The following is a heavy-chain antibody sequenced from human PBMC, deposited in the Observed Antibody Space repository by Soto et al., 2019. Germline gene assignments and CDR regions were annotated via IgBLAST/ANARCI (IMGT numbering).Heavy chain of an antibody. V-gene: IGHV4-31*03. J-gene: IGHJ6*02. CDR1: GGSISSGGYY. CDR3: ARVCGGDCHYGMDV. Sequence: QVQLQESGPGLVKPSQTLSLTCTVSGGSISSGGYYWSWIRQHPGKGLEWIGYIYYSGSTYYNPSLKSRVTISLDTSKNQFSLKLSSVTAADTAVYYCARVCGGDCHYGMDVWGQGTTVTVSS. D-gene: IGHD2-21*02. CDR2: IYYSGST.